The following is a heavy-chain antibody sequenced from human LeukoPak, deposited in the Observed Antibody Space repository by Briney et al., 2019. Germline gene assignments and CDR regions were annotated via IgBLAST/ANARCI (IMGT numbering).Heavy chain of an antibody. CDR3: ARGTHLDY. CDR1: GFTFSSYA. Sequence: GGSLRLSCAASGFTFSSYAMSWVRQAPGKGLEWVAVISYDGSNKYYADSVKGRFTISRDNSKNTLYLQMNSLRAEDTAVYYCARGTHLDYWGQGTLVTVSS. V-gene: IGHV3-30-3*01. J-gene: IGHJ4*02. CDR2: ISYDGSNK. D-gene: IGHD2-2*01.